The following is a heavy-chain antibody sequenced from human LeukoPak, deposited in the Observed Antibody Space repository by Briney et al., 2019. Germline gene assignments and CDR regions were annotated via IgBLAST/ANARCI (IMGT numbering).Heavy chain of an antibody. D-gene: IGHD1-20*01. CDR3: ARAITAAQYFFDY. CDR1: GFTFSSYS. J-gene: IGHJ4*02. Sequence: PGGSLRLSCTGSGFTFSSYSMNWVRQAPGRGLEWVASISSSSTYIYYADSVKGRSTFSRDNAKKSLDLQLNSLRAEDTAVYYCARAITAAQYFFDYWGQGTQVTVSS. CDR2: ISSSSTYI. V-gene: IGHV3-21*01.